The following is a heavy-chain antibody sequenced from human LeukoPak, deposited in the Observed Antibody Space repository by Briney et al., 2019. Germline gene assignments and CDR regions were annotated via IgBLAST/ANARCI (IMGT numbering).Heavy chain of an antibody. CDR3: ARGFLGNRIIDY. V-gene: IGHV3-21*01. CDR2: ISSSSSYI. Sequence: GGSLRLSCAASGFTFSSYSMNWVRQAPGKGLEWVSSISSSSSYIYYADSVKGRFTISRDNAKNSLYLQMNSLRAEDTAVYYCARGFLGNRIIDYWGQGTLVTVSS. D-gene: IGHD1-14*01. CDR1: GFTFSSYS. J-gene: IGHJ4*02.